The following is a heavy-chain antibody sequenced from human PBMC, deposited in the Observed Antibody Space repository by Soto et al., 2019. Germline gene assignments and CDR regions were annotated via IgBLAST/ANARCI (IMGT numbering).Heavy chain of an antibody. D-gene: IGHD3-10*01. CDR2: IYYSGST. J-gene: IGHJ4*02. CDR1: GGSISSGGYY. V-gene: IGHV4-31*03. CDR3: ARGRMVRGFPTDY. Sequence: QVQLQESGPGLVKPSQTLSLTCTVSGGSISSGGYYWSWIRQHPGKGLEWIGYIYYSGSTYYNPSLKSRVTISVDTSKNQFPLKLSSVTAADTAVYYCARGRMVRGFPTDYWGQGTLVTVSS.